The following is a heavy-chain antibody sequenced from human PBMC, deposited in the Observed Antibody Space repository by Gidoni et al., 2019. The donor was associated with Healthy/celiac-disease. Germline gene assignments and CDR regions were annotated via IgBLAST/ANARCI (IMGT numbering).Heavy chain of an antibody. CDR1: RYTFTSDY. V-gene: IGHV1-46*03. D-gene: IGHD5-18*01. CDR2: INPSGGST. CDR3: ASGYSYGRTGEAFDI. Sequence: QVQLVQSGAELKRPGASLKVSCKAARYTFTSDYMHWVRQAPGQGLEWMGIINPSGGSTSYAQKFQGRVTMTRDTSTSTVYMELSSLRSEDTAVYYCASGYSYGRTGEAFDIWGQGTMVTVSS. J-gene: IGHJ3*02.